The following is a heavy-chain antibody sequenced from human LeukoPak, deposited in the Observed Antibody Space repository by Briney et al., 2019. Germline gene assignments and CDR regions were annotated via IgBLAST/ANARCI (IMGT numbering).Heavy chain of an antibody. CDR1: GFTFSDYY. D-gene: IGHD3-10*01. J-gene: IGHJ4*02. CDR2: ISSSSSYT. Sequence: GGSLRLSCAASGFTFSDYYMSWIRQAPGKGLEWVSYISSSSSYTNYAGSVKGRFTISRDNAKNSLYLQMNSLRAEDTAVYYCARDRVDYYGSGSYSTIYYFDYWGQGTLVTVSS. CDR3: ARDRVDYYGSGSYSTIYYFDY. V-gene: IGHV3-11*06.